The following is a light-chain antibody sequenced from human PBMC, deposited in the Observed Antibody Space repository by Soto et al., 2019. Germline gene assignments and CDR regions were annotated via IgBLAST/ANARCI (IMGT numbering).Light chain of an antibody. CDR2: KAS. CDR3: QQYHSYPWT. V-gene: IGKV1-5*03. Sequence: DTQMTQSPSTLSASVGDRVTIICRASQTIITWLDWYQQKPGKAPKLLIYKASTLESGVPSRFSGSGSGTEFTLTISSLQPDDFATYYCQQYHSYPWTFGQGTKVEIK. CDR1: QTIITW. J-gene: IGKJ1*01.